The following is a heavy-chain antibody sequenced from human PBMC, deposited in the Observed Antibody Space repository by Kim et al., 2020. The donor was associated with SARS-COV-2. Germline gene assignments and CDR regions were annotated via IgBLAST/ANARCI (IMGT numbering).Heavy chain of an antibody. CDR2: IKQDGSEK. J-gene: IGHJ6*02. Sequence: GGSLRLSCAASGFTFSSYWMSWVRQAPGKGLEWVANIKQDGSEKYYVDSVKGRFTISRDNAKNSLYLQMNSLRAEDTAVYYCARDEDSSGWYSYYYYGMDVWGQGTTVTVSS. D-gene: IGHD6-19*01. V-gene: IGHV3-7*01. CDR1: GFTFSSYW. CDR3: ARDEDSSGWYSYYYYGMDV.